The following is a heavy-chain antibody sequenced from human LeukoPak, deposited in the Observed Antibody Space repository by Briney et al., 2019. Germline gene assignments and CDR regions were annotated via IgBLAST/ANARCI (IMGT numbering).Heavy chain of an antibody. CDR2: IYYSGST. CDR1: GGSIRSYY. J-gene: IGHJ3*02. Sequence: SETLSLTXSVSGGSIRSYYWSWIRQPPGKGLEWIGNIYYSGSTNDNPSLKTRVTISVDTSKNQFSLQLSSVTAADTAVYYCARANTNNDAFDIWGRGTLVTVSS. CDR3: ARANTNNDAFDI. D-gene: IGHD3-16*01. V-gene: IGHV4-59*01.